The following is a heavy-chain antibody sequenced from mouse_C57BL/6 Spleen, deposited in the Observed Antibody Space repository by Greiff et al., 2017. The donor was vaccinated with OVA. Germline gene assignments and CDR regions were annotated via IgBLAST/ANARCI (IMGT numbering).Heavy chain of an antibody. Sequence: EVKLMESGGGLVQPGGSLSLSCAASGFTFTDYYMSWVRQPPGKELEWLGFIRNKANGYTTEYSASVKGRFTISRDNSQSILYLQMNALRAEDSATYYCARSSLGRGFAYWGQGTLVTVSA. J-gene: IGHJ3*01. V-gene: IGHV7-3*01. CDR3: ARSSLGRGFAY. D-gene: IGHD4-1*01. CDR1: GFTFTDYY. CDR2: IRNKANGYTT.